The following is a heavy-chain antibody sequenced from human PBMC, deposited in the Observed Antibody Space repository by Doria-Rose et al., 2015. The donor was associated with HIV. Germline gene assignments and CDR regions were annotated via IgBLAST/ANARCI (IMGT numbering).Heavy chain of an antibody. Sequence: QVTLKESGPVLVKPTETLTLTCTVSGVSLSSPGMGVNWIRQPPGKALEWLANIFSDDERSYKTSLKSRLTISRCTSISQVVLTMTDMDPVDTATYYCARIKSSRWYHKYYFDFWGQGTLVIVSA. CDR2: IFSDDER. CDR3: ARIKSSRWYHKYYFDF. J-gene: IGHJ4*02. D-gene: IGHD6-13*01. V-gene: IGHV2-26*01. CDR1: GVSLSSPGMG.